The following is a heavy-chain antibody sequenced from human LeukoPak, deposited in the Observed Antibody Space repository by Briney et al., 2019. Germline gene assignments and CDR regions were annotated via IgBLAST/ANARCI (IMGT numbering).Heavy chain of an antibody. V-gene: IGHV1-46*03. CDR2: INPSGGST. D-gene: IGHD3-22*01. J-gene: IGHJ4*02. CDR3: ASSGLNYDSSGYYSY. Sequence: ASVKVSCKASGYTFTSYYMHWVRQAPGRGLEWMGIINPSGGSTSYAQKFQGRVTMTRDTSTSTVYMELSSLRSEDTAVYYCASSGLNYDSSGYYSYWGQGTLVTVSS. CDR1: GYTFTSYY.